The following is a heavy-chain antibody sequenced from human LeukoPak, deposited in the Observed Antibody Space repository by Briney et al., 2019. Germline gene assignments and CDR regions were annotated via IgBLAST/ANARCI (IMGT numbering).Heavy chain of an antibody. J-gene: IGHJ4*02. CDR2: ISSSSSYI. V-gene: IGHV3-21*04. CDR3: AKGYYYDSSGYYA. CDR1: GFTFSSYS. D-gene: IGHD3-22*01. Sequence: PGGSLRLSCAASGFTFSSYSMNWVRQAPGKGLEWVSSISSSSSYIYYADSVKGRFTISRDNSENSLYLQMNSLRTEDTALYYCAKGYYYDSSGYYAWGQGTLVTVSS.